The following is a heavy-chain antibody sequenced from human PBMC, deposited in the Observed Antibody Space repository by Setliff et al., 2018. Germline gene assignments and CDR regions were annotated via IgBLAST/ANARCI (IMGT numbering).Heavy chain of an antibody. CDR3: AHSPKPYSRGRGGFDY. CDR2: IYWDDDK. CDR1: GFSLNTFAEG. V-gene: IGHV2-5*02. Sequence: SGPTLVNPTQTLTLTCTFSGFSLNTFAEGVGWIRQPPGKALEWLALIYWDDDKRYSPSLRSRLTVTKDTSKNQVVLTMTDMDPVDTATYYCAHSPKPYSRGRGGFDYWGQGTLVTVSS. J-gene: IGHJ4*02. D-gene: IGHD6-19*01.